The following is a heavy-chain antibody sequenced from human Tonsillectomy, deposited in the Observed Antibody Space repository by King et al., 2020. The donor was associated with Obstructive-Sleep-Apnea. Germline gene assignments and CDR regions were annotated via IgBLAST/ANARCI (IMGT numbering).Heavy chain of an antibody. CDR3: ARDKISGYGLFDY. J-gene: IGHJ4*02. CDR1: GYTFTGYY. CDR2: INPNSGGT. Sequence: LQLVQSGTEVKKPGASVKVSCKASGYTFTGYYIHWVRQAPGQGLEGMGRINPNSGGTNYAQKFQGWVTMTRDTSISTAYMELSRLRSDDTAVYYCARDKISGYGLFDYWGQGTLVTVSS. D-gene: IGHD5-12*01. V-gene: IGHV1-2*04.